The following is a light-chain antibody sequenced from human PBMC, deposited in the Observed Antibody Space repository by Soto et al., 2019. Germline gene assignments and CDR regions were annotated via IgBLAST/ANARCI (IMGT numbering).Light chain of an antibody. J-gene: IGKJ1*01. CDR1: QTISSW. Sequence: QVTHALSTLSRSVGDRVTITCLASQTISSWLAWYQQKAGKARNLLIDKASHLESGVPSRFSGSGSGTEFTLTISSLHPGDFATYYCQHYNTYPWTFGQGTKVDI. V-gene: IGKV1-5*03. CDR2: KAS. CDR3: QHYNTYPWT.